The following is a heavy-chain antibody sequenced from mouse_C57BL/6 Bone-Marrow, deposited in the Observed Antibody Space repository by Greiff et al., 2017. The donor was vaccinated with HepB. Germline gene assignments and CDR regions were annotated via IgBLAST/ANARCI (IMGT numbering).Heavy chain of an antibody. J-gene: IGHJ4*01. V-gene: IGHV1-82*01. CDR2: IYPGDGDT. Sequence: QVQLQQSGPELVKPGASVKISCKASGYAFSSSWMNWVKQRPGKGLEWIGRIYPGDGDTNYNGKFKGKATLTADKSSSTAYMQLSSLTSEDSAVYFCARSGVYYGSSYEAMDYWGQGTSVTVSS. D-gene: IGHD1-1*01. CDR1: GYAFSSSW. CDR3: ARSGVYYGSSYEAMDY.